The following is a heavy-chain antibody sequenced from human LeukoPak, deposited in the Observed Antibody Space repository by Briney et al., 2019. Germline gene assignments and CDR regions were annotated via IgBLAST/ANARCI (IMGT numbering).Heavy chain of an antibody. D-gene: IGHD4-17*01. CDR3: ARDDYGDNDAFDI. J-gene: IGHJ3*02. CDR2: MNPNSGNT. CDR1: GYTFTSYD. V-gene: IGHV1-8*01. Sequence: ASVKVSCKASGYTFTSYDINWVRQATGQGLVWMGWMNPNSGNTGYAQKFQGRVTMTRNTSISTAYMELSSLRSEDTAVYYCARDDYGDNDAFDIWGQGTMVTVSS.